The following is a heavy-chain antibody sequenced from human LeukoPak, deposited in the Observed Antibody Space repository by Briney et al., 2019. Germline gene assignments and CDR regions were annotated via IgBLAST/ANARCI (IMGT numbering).Heavy chain of an antibody. CDR2: VGGSDTGS. V-gene: IGHV3-23*05. CDR3: ANNPDVSLEIFGTPFDL. Sequence: GGSLRLSCAASGFIIHSVAMSWVRQAQGRGLEWVATVGGSDTGSYYPESVKGRFTISRDNSKQLVYLKMDNLTAEDTAVYFCANNPDVSLEIFGTPFDLWGQGTLVTVSP. D-gene: IGHD5-24*01. CDR1: GFIIHSVA. J-gene: IGHJ4*02.